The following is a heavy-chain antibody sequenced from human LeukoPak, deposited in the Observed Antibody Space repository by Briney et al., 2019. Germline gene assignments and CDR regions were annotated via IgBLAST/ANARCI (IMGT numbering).Heavy chain of an antibody. CDR2: TYYRSKWYN. V-gene: IGHV6-1*01. D-gene: IGHD3-22*01. CDR1: GDSVSSNSAA. Sequence: SQTLSLTCAISGDSVSSNSAAWNWIRQSPSRGLEWLGRTYYRSKWYNDYAVSVKSRITINPDTSKNQFSLQLNSVTPEDTAVYYCARSVRNYYDSSGYTNWFDPWGQGTLVTVSS. CDR3: ARSVRNYYDSSGYTNWFDP. J-gene: IGHJ5*02.